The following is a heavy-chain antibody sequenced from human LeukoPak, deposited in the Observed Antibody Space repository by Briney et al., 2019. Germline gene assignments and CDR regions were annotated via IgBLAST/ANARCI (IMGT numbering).Heavy chain of an antibody. Sequence: GASVEVSCKASGYTFSIYGVSWVRQAPGQGLEWVAWISAYNGNTNYAQKFQGRVTMTTDTSTSTAYMELRSLRSDDTAVYYCARGGYSYGYMGYFDYWGQGTLVTVSP. CDR3: ARGGYSYGYMGYFDY. V-gene: IGHV1-18*01. CDR1: GYTFSIYG. D-gene: IGHD5-18*01. J-gene: IGHJ4*02. CDR2: ISAYNGNT.